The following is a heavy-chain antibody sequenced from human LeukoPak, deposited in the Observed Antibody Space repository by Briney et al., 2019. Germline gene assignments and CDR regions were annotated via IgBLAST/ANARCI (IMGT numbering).Heavy chain of an antibody. V-gene: IGHV3-30*02. D-gene: IGHD3-10*01. CDR1: GFAFSSYG. CDR3: AKDRVTMVRGVIITFDY. J-gene: IGHJ4*02. CDR2: IRYDGSNK. Sequence: PGGSLRLSCAASGFAFSSYGMHWVRQAPGKGLEWVAFIRYDGSNKYYADPVKGRFTISRDNSKNTLYLQMNSLRAEDTAVYYCAKDRVTMVRGVIITFDYWGQGTLVTVSS.